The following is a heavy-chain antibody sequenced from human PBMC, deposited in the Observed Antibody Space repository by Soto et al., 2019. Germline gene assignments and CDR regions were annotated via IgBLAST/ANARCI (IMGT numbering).Heavy chain of an antibody. D-gene: IGHD6-19*01. V-gene: IGHV3-9*01. CDR3: AKDQRGWPYYFDY. J-gene: IGHJ4*02. CDR1: GFTFDDYA. Sequence: GGSLRLSCAASGFTFDDYAMHWVRQAPGKGLEWVSGISWNSGSIDYADPVKGRFTISSDNAKNSLYLQMNSLRAEDTALYYCAKDQRGWPYYFDYWGQGTLVTVSS. CDR2: ISWNSGSI.